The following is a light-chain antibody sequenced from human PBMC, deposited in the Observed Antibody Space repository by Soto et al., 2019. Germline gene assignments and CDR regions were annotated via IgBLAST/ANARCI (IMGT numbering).Light chain of an antibody. CDR2: KAS. CDR3: KQYNSYFIT. CDR1: QSISSW. J-gene: IGKJ5*01. V-gene: IGKV1-5*03. Sequence: DIHITQSPATLSASVGDRGTSTCRASQSISSWLAWYQQKPGKAPKLLIYKASSLESGVPSRFSGSGSGTEFTLTISSLQPDDFATYYCKQYNSYFITFGQGTRLEI.